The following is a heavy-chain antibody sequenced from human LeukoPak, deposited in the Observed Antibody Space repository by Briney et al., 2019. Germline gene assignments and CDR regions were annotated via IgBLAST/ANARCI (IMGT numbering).Heavy chain of an antibody. Sequence: SETLSLTCTVSGGSVSSGNYYWSWIRQPPGKGLEWIGYVYYSGNTNYNPSLKSRVTISLDTSKNQFSLKLSSVTAADTAVYYCARDFGSWGQGTLVTVSS. J-gene: IGHJ4*02. CDR3: ARDFGS. D-gene: IGHD3-3*01. V-gene: IGHV4-61*01. CDR1: GGSVSSGNYY. CDR2: VYYSGNT.